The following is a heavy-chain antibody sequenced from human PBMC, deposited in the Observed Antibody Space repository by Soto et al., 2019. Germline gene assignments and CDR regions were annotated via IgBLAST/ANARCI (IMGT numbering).Heavy chain of an antibody. V-gene: IGHV1-69*02. D-gene: IGHD2-2*01. CDR2: IIPILGIA. Sequence: QVQLVQSGAEVKKPGSSVKVSCKASGGTLSSYTISWVRQAPGQGLEWMGRIIPILGIANYAQKFQGRVTITADKSTSTAYMELSSLRSEDTAVYYCASGPIVVVPAAIDYYYSMDVWGQGTTVTVSS. CDR3: ASGPIVVVPAAIDYYYSMDV. CDR1: GGTLSSYT. J-gene: IGHJ6*02.